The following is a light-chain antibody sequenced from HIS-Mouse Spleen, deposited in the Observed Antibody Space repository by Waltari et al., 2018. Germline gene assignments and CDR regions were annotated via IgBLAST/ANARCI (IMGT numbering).Light chain of an antibody. V-gene: IGLV2-14*03. Sequence: QSALTQPASVSGSPGQSITISCPGTSSDVGGSNYVPWYQQHPGKAPKLMIYDVSNRPSGVSNRVSGSKSGNTASLTISGLQAEDEADYYCSSYTSSSTLVFGTGTKVTVL. J-gene: IGLJ1*01. CDR1: SSDVGGSNY. CDR2: DVS. CDR3: SSYTSSSTLV.